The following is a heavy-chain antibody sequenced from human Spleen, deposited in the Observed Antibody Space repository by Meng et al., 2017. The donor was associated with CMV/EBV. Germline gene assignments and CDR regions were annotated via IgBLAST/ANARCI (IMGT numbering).Heavy chain of an antibody. V-gene: IGHV3-23*01. CDR3: AKGSSWYWGGLDV. Sequence: GGSLRLSCAASGFTFSGSAMHWVRQAPGKGLEWVSAISGGGGSTYYADSVKGRFTISRDNSKNTLYLQMNSLRAEDTAVYYCAKGSSWYWGGLDVWGQGTTVTVSS. J-gene: IGHJ6*02. CDR1: GFTFSGSA. CDR2: ISGGGGST. D-gene: IGHD6-13*01.